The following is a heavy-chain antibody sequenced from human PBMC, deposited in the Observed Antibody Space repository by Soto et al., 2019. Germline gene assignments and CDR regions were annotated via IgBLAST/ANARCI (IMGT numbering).Heavy chain of an antibody. CDR3: ATSRSGGAFDI. Sequence: EVQLVESGGGLIQPGGSLRLSCAASGFTVSSNYMSWVRQAPGKGLEWVSVIYSGGSTYYADSVKGRFTISRDNSKNRLYLQMSSLRAEDTAVYYWATSRSGGAFDIWGQGTMVSVSS. J-gene: IGHJ3*02. D-gene: IGHD2-15*01. CDR2: IYSGGST. CDR1: GFTVSSNY. V-gene: IGHV3-53*01.